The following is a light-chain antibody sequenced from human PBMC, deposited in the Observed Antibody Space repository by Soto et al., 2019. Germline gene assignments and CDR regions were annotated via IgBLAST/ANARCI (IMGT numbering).Light chain of an antibody. V-gene: IGKV3-20*01. Sequence: EIVMTQSPATLSVSPGERATLSCRASQTVRNNYLAWYQQKPGQAPRLLIYDASSRATDIPDRFSGGGSGTDFTLTISRLEPEDFAVYYCQQFSSYPLTFGGGTKVDIK. J-gene: IGKJ4*01. CDR1: QTVRNNY. CDR3: QQFSSYPLT. CDR2: DAS.